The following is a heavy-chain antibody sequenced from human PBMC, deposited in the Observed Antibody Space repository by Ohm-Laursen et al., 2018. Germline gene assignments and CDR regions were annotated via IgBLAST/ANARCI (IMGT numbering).Heavy chain of an antibody. CDR2: ISGDGSVT. CDR3: VRDPGTNRHDWYFDL. V-gene: IGHV3-74*01. Sequence: SLRLSCAASGITFSDCWINWVRQASGERLVWVSRISGDGSVTSYADSVKGRFTISRDNANKMVYLQMNSLRAEDAALYYCVRDPGTNRHDWYFDLWGRGTLLTVSS. CDR1: GITFSDCW. J-gene: IGHJ2*01. D-gene: IGHD1-14*01.